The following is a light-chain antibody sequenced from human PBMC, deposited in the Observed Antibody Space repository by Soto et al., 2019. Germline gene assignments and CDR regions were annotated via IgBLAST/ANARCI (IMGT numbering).Light chain of an antibody. CDR1: SSNIGAGYD. Sequence: QSVLTQPPSVSGAPGQRVTISCNGDSSNIGAGYDVHWYQQLPGTAPKLLIYVNIHRPSGVPDRFSASRSDSSASLAITGLQAEDEADYYCQSYDSSLSVVFGGGTKLTVL. CDR2: VNI. J-gene: IGLJ2*01. V-gene: IGLV1-40*01. CDR3: QSYDSSLSVV.